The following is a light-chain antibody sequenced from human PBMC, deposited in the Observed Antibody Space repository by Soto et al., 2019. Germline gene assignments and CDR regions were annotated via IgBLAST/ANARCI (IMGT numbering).Light chain of an antibody. CDR3: SSYTSSTTLYV. CDR1: SSDVGGYNY. J-gene: IGLJ1*01. CDR2: DVN. Sequence: QSVLTQPASVSESPGQSITISCTGTSSDVGGYNYVSWYQQHPDKAPKLMIYDVNNRPSGVSNRFSGSKSGNTASLTISGLQAEDEADYYCSSYTSSTTLYVFGTGTKVTVL. V-gene: IGLV2-14*01.